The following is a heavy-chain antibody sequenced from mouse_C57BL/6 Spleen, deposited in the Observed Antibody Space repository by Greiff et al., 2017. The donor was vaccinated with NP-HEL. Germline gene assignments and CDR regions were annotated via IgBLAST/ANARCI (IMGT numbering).Heavy chain of an antibody. V-gene: IGHV5-9*04. CDR1: GFTFSSYT. D-gene: IGHD2-4*01. Sequence: EVKVVESGGGLVKPGGSLKLSCAASGFTFSSYTMSWVRQTPEKRLEWVATISGGGGNTYYPDSVKGRFTISRDNAKNTLYLQMSSRRSEDTAVYYCARRPDYLYAMDYWGQGTSVTVSS. CDR2: ISGGGGNT. J-gene: IGHJ4*01. CDR3: ARRPDYLYAMDY.